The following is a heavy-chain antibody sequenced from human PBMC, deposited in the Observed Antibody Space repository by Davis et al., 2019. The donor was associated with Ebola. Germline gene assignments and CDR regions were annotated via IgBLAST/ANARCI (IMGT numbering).Heavy chain of an antibody. CDR1: GGSFSGYY. CDR2: INHSGST. Sequence: MPGGSLRLSCAVYGGSFSGYYWSWIRQPPGKGLEWIGEINHSGSTYYNPSLKSRVTISVDTSKNQFSLKLSSVTAADTAVYYCARRRAYYYGSGSPSPLYWGQGTLVTVSS. V-gene: IGHV4-34*01. J-gene: IGHJ4*02. D-gene: IGHD3-10*01. CDR3: ARRRAYYYGSGSPSPLY.